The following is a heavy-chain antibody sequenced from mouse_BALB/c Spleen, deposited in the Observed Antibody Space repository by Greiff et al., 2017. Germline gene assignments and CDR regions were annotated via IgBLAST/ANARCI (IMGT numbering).Heavy chain of an antibody. D-gene: IGHD1-1*01. CDR3: TRSIYYYGSSLYAMDY. Sequence: VQLQQSGAELVKPGASVKLSCKASGYTFTSYYMYWVKQRPGQGLEWIGEINPSNGGTNFNEKFKSKATLTVDKSSSTAYMQLSSLTSEDSAVYYCTRSIYYYGSSLYAMDYWGQGTSVTVSA. CDR2: INPSNGGT. V-gene: IGHV1S81*02. CDR1: GYTFTSYY. J-gene: IGHJ4*01.